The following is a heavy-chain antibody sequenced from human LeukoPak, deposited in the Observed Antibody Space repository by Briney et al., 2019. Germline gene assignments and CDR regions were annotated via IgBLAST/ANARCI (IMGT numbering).Heavy chain of an antibody. D-gene: IGHD3-16*01. CDR3: ARDIGRRI. CDR2: IHASGST. CDR1: GAAINTYY. Sequence: SETLSLTCTVSGAAINTYYWSWFRQPAGTGLEWIGRIHASGSTYYNPSLKSRVSMSIDVSKNQFSLSLNSVTAADTAVFYCARDIGRRIWGKGITVIGSS. J-gene: IGHJ6*04. V-gene: IGHV4-4*07.